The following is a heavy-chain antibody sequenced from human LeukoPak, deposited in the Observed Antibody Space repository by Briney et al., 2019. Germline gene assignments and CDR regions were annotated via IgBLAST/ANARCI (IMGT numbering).Heavy chain of an antibody. Sequence: GGSLRLSCAASGFTFSSYAMSWVRQAPGKGLEWVSAISGSGGSTYYADSVKGRFTISRDNSKNTLYLQMNSLRAEDTAVYYCAKDLLSSFHRRIAAVNWFDPWGQGTLVTVSS. J-gene: IGHJ5*02. CDR1: GFTFSSYA. D-gene: IGHD6-13*01. CDR3: AKDLLSSFHRRIAAVNWFDP. CDR2: ISGSGGST. V-gene: IGHV3-23*01.